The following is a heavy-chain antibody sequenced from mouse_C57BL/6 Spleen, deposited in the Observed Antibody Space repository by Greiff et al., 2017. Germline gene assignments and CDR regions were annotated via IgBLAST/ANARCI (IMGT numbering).Heavy chain of an antibody. CDR2: ISYDGSN. CDR1: GYSITSGYY. J-gene: IGHJ1*03. Sequence: ESGPGLVKPSQSLSLTCSVTGYSITSGYYWNWIRQFPGNKLEWMGYISYDGSNNYNPSLKNRISITRDTSKNQFFLKLNSVTTEDTATYYCARDQRYYYGSSYGYFDVWGTGTTVTVSS. V-gene: IGHV3-6*01. D-gene: IGHD1-1*01. CDR3: ARDQRYYYGSSYGYFDV.